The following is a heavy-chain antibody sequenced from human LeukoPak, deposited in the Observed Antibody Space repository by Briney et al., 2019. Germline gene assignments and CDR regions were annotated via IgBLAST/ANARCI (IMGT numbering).Heavy chain of an antibody. V-gene: IGHV4-61*02. CDR2: LNPSGNI. Sequence: PSQTLSHTCSVSGDSISRNSHYWCWIRQSAGKGLEWIGRLNPSGNINYNPSRKCRLTMSLDPSENKLSLKLSSVTAADTAVYYCARGRPSGDFFDYWGQGALVTVSS. CDR3: ARGRPSGDFFDY. D-gene: IGHD4-17*01. CDR1: GDSISRNSHY. J-gene: IGHJ4*01.